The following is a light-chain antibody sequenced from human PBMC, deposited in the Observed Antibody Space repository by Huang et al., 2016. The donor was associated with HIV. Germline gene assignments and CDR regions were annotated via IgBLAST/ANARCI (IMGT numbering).Light chain of an antibody. CDR2: WAT. J-gene: IGKJ1*01. CDR3: QQYYSTPPT. Sequence: DIVMTQSPDSLAVSLGERATINCKSSQSVLYSSNNENYLAWYQQKPGQPPTVLIYWATTRESGVPDRVSGSGSGSDFTLTISSLQAEDVAVYYCQQYYSTPPTFGQGTKVEIK. CDR1: QSVLYSSNNENY. V-gene: IGKV4-1*01.